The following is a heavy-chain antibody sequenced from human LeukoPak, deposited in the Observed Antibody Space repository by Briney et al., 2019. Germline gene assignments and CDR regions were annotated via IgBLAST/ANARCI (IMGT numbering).Heavy chain of an antibody. V-gene: IGHV3-30*02. J-gene: IGHJ4*02. CDR3: AKVGR. CDR2: IRYDGSNK. CDR1: GFTFGDYA. Sequence: GGSLRLSCTASGFTFGDYAMSWVRQAPGKGLEWVAFIRYDGSNKYYADSVKGRFTISRDNSKNTLYLQMNSLRAEDTAVYYCAKVGRWGQGTLVTVSS.